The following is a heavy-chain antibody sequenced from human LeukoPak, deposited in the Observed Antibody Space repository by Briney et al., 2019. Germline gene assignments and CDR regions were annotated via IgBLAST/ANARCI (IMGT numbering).Heavy chain of an antibody. CDR3: ATYRQVLLPFES. J-gene: IGHJ4*02. CDR1: GFTFSSYW. CDR2: INSDGSST. Sequence: GGSLRLSCAASGFTFSSYWMHWVRQAPGKGLVWVSRINSDGSSTSYADSVKGRFTISRDNAKNTLYLQMNSLRAEDTAIYYCATYRQVLLPFESWGQGTLVTVSS. D-gene: IGHD2-8*02. V-gene: IGHV3-74*01.